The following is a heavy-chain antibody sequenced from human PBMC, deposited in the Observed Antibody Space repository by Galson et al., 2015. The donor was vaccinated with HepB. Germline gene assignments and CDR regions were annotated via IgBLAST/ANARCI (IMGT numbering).Heavy chain of an antibody. CDR1: GFTFSDSY. CDR3: VRLTTMTAINWFDP. D-gene: IGHD4-17*01. CDR2: ISDTSSYT. V-gene: IGHV3-11*06. J-gene: IGHJ5*02. Sequence: SLRLSCAASGFTFSDSYMSWIRQPPRKGLEWISYISDTSSYTNYADSVKGRFTISRDNAQNSLYLQMNSLRVDDTAIYYCVRLTTMTAINWFDPWGQGALVTVSS.